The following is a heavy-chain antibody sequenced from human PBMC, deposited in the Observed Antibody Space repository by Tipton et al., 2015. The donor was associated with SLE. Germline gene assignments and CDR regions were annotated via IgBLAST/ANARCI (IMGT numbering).Heavy chain of an antibody. CDR1: GGSFSGYY. J-gene: IGHJ4*02. Sequence: LRLSCAVYGGSFSGYYWSWIRQPPGKGLEWIGEINHSGSTNYNPSLKSRVTISVDTSKNQFSLKLSSVTAADTAVYYCARGGGWCDYWGQGTLVTVSA. CDR3: ARGGGWCDY. CDR2: INHSGST. D-gene: IGHD6-19*01. V-gene: IGHV4-34*01.